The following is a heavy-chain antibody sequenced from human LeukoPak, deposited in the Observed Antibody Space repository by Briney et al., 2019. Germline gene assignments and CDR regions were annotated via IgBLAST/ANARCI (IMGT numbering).Heavy chain of an antibody. CDR1: GFTFNSYA. CDR2: MSFDGSSK. V-gene: IGHV3-30-3*01. J-gene: IGHJ4*02. D-gene: IGHD6-6*01. CDR3: ASIAARNFDY. Sequence: PGGSLRLSCAASGFTFNSYAMHWVRQAPGKGLEWVAVMSFDGSSKYYADSVKGRFTISRDNSKNTLYLQMNSLRAEDTAVYYCASIAARNFDYWGQGTLVTVSS.